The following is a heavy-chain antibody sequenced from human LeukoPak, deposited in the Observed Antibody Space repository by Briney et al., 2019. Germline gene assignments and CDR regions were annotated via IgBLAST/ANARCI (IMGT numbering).Heavy chain of an antibody. CDR1: GFTFSDYY. CDR2: IGSSGSNI. Sequence: GWSLGLSCAASGFTFSDYYMSWIRQAPGKGLEWVSYIGSSGSNIYYADSVKGRFTISRDNAKNTLYLQMSSLRAEDTAVYYCARGGNYGSIDYWGQGTLVTVSS. J-gene: IGHJ4*02. D-gene: IGHD3-10*01. CDR3: ARGGNYGSIDY. V-gene: IGHV3-11*04.